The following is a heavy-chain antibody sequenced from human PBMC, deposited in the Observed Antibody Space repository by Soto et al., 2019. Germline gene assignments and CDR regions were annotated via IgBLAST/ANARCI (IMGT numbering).Heavy chain of an antibody. CDR1: GFTFSGSA. D-gene: IGHD1-7*01. Sequence: EVQLVESGGGLVQPGGSLKLSCAASGFTFSGSAMHWVRQASGKGLEWVGRIRSKANSYATAYAASGKGRFTISRDDSKNTAYLQMNSLKTEDTAVYYCTGRITGTTRVDYWGQGTLVTVSS. CDR2: IRSKANSYAT. J-gene: IGHJ4*02. V-gene: IGHV3-73*02. CDR3: TGRITGTTRVDY.